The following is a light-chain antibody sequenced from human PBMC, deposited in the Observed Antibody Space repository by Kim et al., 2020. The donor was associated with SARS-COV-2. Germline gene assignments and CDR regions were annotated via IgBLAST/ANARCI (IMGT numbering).Light chain of an antibody. CDR1: QGISNY. Sequence: SASGGDRVTITCRASQGISNYLACYQQKPGKVPKLLIYAASALQSGVPSRFSGSGSGTDFTLTISSLQPEDVATYYCQKYNSALWTFGQGTKVDIK. J-gene: IGKJ1*01. CDR2: AAS. CDR3: QKYNSALWT. V-gene: IGKV1-27*01.